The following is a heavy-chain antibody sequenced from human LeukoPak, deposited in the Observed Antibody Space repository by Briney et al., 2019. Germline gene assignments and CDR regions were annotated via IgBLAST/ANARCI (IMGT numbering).Heavy chain of an antibody. Sequence: GGSLRLSCAASGFTFSSYSMNWVRQAPGKGLEWVSYISSSSSTIYYADSVKGRFTISRDNAKNSLYLQMNSLRAEDAAIYYCARVVYYYASVSYNYYMDVWGKGTTVTISS. V-gene: IGHV3-48*01. J-gene: IGHJ6*03. CDR3: ARVVYYYASVSYNYYMDV. CDR1: GFTFSSYS. D-gene: IGHD3-10*01. CDR2: ISSSSSTI.